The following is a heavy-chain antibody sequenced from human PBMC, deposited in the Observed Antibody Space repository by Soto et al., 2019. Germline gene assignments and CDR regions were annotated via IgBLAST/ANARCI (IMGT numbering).Heavy chain of an antibody. D-gene: IGHD6-19*01. CDR3: ARELKPYNSGWYFTLP. V-gene: IGHV4-4*07. CDR2: IYISGNT. CDR1: GGSVSSHY. J-gene: IGHJ5*02. Sequence: SETLSLTCSVSGGSVSSHYWSWVRQPAGKGLEWIGRIYISGNTKYNPSFKSRVTMSVDTSKNQVSLRLSSVTAAGTAVYYCARELKPYNSGWYFTLPWSQGTQVTVSS.